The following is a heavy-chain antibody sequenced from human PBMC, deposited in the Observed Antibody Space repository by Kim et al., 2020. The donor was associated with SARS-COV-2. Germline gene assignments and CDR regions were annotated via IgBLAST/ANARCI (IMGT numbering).Heavy chain of an antibody. Sequence: ASVKVSCKASGYTFTTYSIHWLRQAPGQTLEWMGWINANSGHTNYSQKFQGRITISRDTSVNTAYMELSSLTTNDTAVYYCARAMSRTGYDYYGMGTLV. J-gene: IGHJ4*02. CDR3: ARAMSRTGYDY. CDR1: GYTFTTYS. CDR2: INANSGHT. D-gene: IGHD3-22*01. V-gene: IGHV1-3*01.